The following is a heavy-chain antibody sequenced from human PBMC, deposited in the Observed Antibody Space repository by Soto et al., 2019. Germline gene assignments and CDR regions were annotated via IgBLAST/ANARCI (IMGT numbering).Heavy chain of an antibody. J-gene: IGHJ6*02. V-gene: IGHV3-49*03. CDR1: GFTFGDYA. CDR3: TRDYYDSSGISYGMDV. Sequence: PVGSLRLSCTASGFTFGDYAMSWFRQAPGKGLEWVGFIRSKAYGGTTEYAASVKGRFTISRDDSKSIAYLQMNSLKTEDTAVYYCTRDYYDSSGISYGMDVWGQGTTVTVSS. D-gene: IGHD3-22*01. CDR2: IRSKAYGGTT.